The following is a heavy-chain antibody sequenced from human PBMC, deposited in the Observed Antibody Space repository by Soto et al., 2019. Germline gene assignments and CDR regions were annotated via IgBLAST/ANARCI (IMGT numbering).Heavy chain of an antibody. Sequence: PGGSLRLSCAASGFTFSRYDMHWVRQATGKGLEWVSAIGTAGDTYYPGSVKGRFTISRENAKNSLYLQMNSLRAEDTAVYYCASGYSGYDSDYFDYWGQGTLVTVSS. V-gene: IGHV3-13*01. CDR1: GFTFSRYD. J-gene: IGHJ4*02. D-gene: IGHD5-12*01. CDR3: ASGYSGYDSDYFDY. CDR2: IGTAGDT.